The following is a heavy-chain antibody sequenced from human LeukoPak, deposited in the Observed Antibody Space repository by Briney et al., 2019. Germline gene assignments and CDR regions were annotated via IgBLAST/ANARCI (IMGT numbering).Heavy chain of an antibody. Sequence: ASVKVSCKASGGTFSSYAISWVRQAPGQGLEWMGRIIPILGIANYAQKFQGRVTITADKSTSTAYMELSSLRSEDTAVYYCARRGERRYSGYDYTVDYWGQGTLVTVSS. CDR1: GGTFSSYA. D-gene: IGHD5-12*01. J-gene: IGHJ4*02. CDR3: ARRGERRYSGYDYTVDY. CDR2: IIPILGIA. V-gene: IGHV1-69*04.